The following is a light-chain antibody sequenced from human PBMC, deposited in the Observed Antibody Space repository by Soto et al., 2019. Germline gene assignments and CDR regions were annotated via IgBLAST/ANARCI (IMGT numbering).Light chain of an antibody. CDR2: DVT. Sequence: QSALTQPRSVSGSPGQSVTISCTGTSSDVGAYNYVSWHQQHPGKAPKLVIYDVTQRPSGVPDRFSASKSGITASLTISGLQAEDEADYYCFSYAAGDSFKFGGGTKLTVL. CDR1: SSDVGAYNY. J-gene: IGLJ2*01. V-gene: IGLV2-11*01. CDR3: FSYAAGDSFK.